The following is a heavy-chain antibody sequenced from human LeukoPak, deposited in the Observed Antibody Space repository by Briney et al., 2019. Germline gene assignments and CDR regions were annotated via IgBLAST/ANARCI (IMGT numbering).Heavy chain of an antibody. J-gene: IGHJ4*02. D-gene: IGHD1-26*01. Sequence: ASVKVSCKASGYTFSSYGISWVRQAPGQGLEWMGWISAYNGNTNYAQKLQGRVTMTTDTSTSTAYMELRSLRSDDTAVYYCARDSVNYLSGYYFDYWGQGTLVTVSS. CDR3: ARDSVNYLSGYYFDY. CDR1: GYTFSSYG. CDR2: ISAYNGNT. V-gene: IGHV1-18*01.